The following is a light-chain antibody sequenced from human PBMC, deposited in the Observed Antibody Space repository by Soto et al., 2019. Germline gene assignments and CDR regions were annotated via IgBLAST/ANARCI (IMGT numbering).Light chain of an antibody. V-gene: IGLV2-14*02. J-gene: IGLJ3*02. CDR2: DVS. Sequence: QSALTQPASVSGSPGRSITISCTGTSSDVGAYNLVSWYQQHPGRAPKLFIFDVSDRPSGVSDRFSGSKSGNTASLTISGLQAEDEASYYCSSYTNPSTLVFGGGTKLTVL. CDR3: SSYTNPSTLV. CDR1: SSDVGAYNL.